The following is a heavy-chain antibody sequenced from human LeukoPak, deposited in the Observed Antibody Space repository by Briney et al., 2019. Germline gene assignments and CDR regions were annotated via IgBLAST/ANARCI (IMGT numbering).Heavy chain of an antibody. V-gene: IGHV4-34*01. J-gene: IGHJ4*02. CDR2: INHSGST. CDR3: ASAVVPAAPFDY. Sequence: SETLSLTCAVYGGSFSGYYWSWIRQPPGKGLEWIGEINHSGSTNYNPSLKSRVTISVDTSKNQFSLKLSAVTAADTAVYYCASAVVPAAPFDYWGQGTLVTVSS. CDR1: GGSFSGYY. D-gene: IGHD2-2*01.